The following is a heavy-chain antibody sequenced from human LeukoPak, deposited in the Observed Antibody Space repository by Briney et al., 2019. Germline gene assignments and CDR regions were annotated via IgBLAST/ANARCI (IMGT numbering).Heavy chain of an antibody. D-gene: IGHD3-22*01. CDR1: GYTFTRYY. Sequence: GASVKVSCKASGYTFTRYYIHWVRQAPGQGLEWMGIINPGGGSTSYAQKFQGRVTMTRDTSTSTVYMELSSLRSEDTAVYYCARDREWGPEDYYDGWGQGTLVTVSS. J-gene: IGHJ4*02. V-gene: IGHV1-46*01. CDR3: ARDREWGPEDYYDG. CDR2: INPGGGST.